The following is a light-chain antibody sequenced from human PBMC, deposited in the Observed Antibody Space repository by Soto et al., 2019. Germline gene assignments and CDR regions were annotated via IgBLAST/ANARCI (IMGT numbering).Light chain of an antibody. CDR1: SSDVGGYNY. CDR2: EVS. V-gene: IGLV2-8*01. CDR3: SSYAGSNNPVI. J-gene: IGLJ2*01. Sequence: QSVLTQPPSASGSPGQSVTISCTGTSSDVGGYNYVSWYQQHPGKAPKFLIFEVSRLPSGVPDRFSGSKSGNTASLTVSGLQADDEADYYCSSYAGSNNPVIFGGGTKLTVL.